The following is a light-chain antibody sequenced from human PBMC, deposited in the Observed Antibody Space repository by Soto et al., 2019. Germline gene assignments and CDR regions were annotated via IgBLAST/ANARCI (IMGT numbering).Light chain of an antibody. CDR3: QQYSELPMT. CDR2: GAS. CDR1: PTVNNTY. V-gene: IGKV3-20*01. J-gene: IGKJ5*01. Sequence: DIVLTQSPGTLSLYPGAIAILSCRASPTVNNTYLAWCPQKPGQATRPLIFGASRRATGIPDRFSGRASGTDFTLTISRLEPEDFSVYFCQQYSELPMTFGQGTRLEIK.